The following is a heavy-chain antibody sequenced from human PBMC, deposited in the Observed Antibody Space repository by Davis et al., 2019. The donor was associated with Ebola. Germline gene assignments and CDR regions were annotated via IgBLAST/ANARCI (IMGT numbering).Heavy chain of an antibody. D-gene: IGHD3-10*01. CDR1: GFTFGDYA. J-gene: IGHJ4*02. Sequence: GGSLRLSCTASGFTFGDYAMSWFRQAPGKGLEWVGFIRSKAYGGTTEYAASVKGRFTISRDDSKSIAYLQMNSLKTEDTAVYYCARSGLWFRELLRLHDYWGQGTLVTVSS. V-gene: IGHV3-49*03. CDR2: IRSKAYGGTT. CDR3: ARSGLWFRELLRLHDY.